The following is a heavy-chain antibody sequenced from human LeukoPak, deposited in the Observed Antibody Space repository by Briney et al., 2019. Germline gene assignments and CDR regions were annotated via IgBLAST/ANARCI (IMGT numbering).Heavy chain of an antibody. D-gene: IGHD3-9*01. CDR1: GYTLTELS. CDR2: FDPEDGET. J-gene: IGHJ4*02. Sequence: GASVKVSCKFSGYTLTELSMHWVRQAPGKGLEWMGGFDPEDGETIYAQKFQGRVTMTEDTSTDTAYMELSSLRSEDTAVYYCATGQTIFWGLLWDYWGQGTLVTVSS. V-gene: IGHV1-24*01. CDR3: ATGQTIFWGLLWDY.